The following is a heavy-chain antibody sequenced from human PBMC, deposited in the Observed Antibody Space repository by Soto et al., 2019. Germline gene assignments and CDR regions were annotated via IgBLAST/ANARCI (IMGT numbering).Heavy chain of an antibody. J-gene: IGHJ4*01. D-gene: IGHD3-10*01. Sequence: LGESLKISCKGSGYSFTTYWIAWVRQMPGKGLEWVGIIYPGDSDTRYSPSFEGHVTISVDKSISTASLQWNSLKASDNAIYYCARHSTSAPKDYWGQGTLVTVSS. CDR2: IYPGDSDT. CDR1: GYSFTTYW. V-gene: IGHV5-51*01. CDR3: ARHSTSAPKDY.